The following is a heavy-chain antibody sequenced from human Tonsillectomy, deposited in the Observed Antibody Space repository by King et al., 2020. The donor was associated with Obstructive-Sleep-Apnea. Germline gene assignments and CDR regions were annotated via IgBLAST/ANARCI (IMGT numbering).Heavy chain of an antibody. Sequence: QLVESGGVVVQPGGSLRLSCAAFGFTFDDYAMHWVRQAPGKGLEWVSLIRWDGGSTYYADSVKGRFTISRDNSKKSLYLQMNSLKVEGTAFYYCARALYYVSGGVLLPCDYWGQGTLVTVSS. D-gene: IGHD3-10*01. CDR3: ARALYYVSGGVLLPCDY. CDR2: IRWDGGST. J-gene: IGHJ4*02. CDR1: GFTFDDYA. V-gene: IGHV3-43D*03.